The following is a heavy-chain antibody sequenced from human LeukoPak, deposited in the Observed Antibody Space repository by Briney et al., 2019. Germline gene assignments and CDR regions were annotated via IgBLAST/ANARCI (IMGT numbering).Heavy chain of an antibody. D-gene: IGHD4-17*01. CDR2: ISGSGGST. CDR3: AKDPQLLDYGDYVDETAGFGGNVDY. CDR1: GFTFSSYA. V-gene: IGHV3-23*01. J-gene: IGHJ4*02. Sequence: PGGSLRLSCAASGFTFSSYAMSWVRQAPGKGLEWVSAISGSGGSTYYADSVKGRFTISRDNSKNTLYLQMNSLRAEDTAVYYCAKDPQLLDYGDYVDETAGFGGNVDYWGQGTLVTVSS.